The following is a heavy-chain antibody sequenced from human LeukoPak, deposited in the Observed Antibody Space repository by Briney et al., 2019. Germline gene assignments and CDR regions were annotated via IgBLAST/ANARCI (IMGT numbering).Heavy chain of an antibody. J-gene: IGHJ6*03. CDR2: INWNGGST. D-gene: IGHD3-10*01. CDR3: ARDLGEVRGVFYYYYMDV. CDR1: GFTFDDYG. Sequence: PGGSLRLSCAASGFTFDDYGMSWVRQAPGKGLEWVSGINWNGGSTGYADSVKGRFTISRDNAKNSLYLQMNSLRAEDTALYYCARDLGEVRGVFYYYYMDVWGKGTTVTVSS. V-gene: IGHV3-20*04.